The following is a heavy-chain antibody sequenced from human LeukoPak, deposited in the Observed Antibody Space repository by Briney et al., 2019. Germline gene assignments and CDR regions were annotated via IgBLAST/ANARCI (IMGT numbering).Heavy chain of an antibody. Sequence: GGSPRLSCAASGFTFSNYNMNWVRQAPGKGLEWVSVISSSSRYMYYADSVKGRFTISRDNARNSLYLQMNSLRAEDTAVYYCARVSTAVSLAIDYWGQGTLVTVST. D-gene: IGHD6-13*01. CDR1: GFTFSNYN. CDR3: ARVSTAVSLAIDY. V-gene: IGHV3-21*06. CDR2: ISSSSRYM. J-gene: IGHJ4*02.